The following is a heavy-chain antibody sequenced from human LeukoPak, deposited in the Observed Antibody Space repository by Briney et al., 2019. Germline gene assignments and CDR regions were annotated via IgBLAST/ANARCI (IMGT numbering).Heavy chain of an antibody. Sequence: GGTLRLSCAASGFTFSSYEMKWGRQAPGKGVGRVSYISIYGTTIYYPDSFKGRFTISRYTAKNSLYLQMNSLMSEDTALYYCARDPIAAAFWFDRRGQGTLVSFSS. CDR3: ARDPIAAAFWFDR. J-gene: IGHJ5*02. CDR2: ISIYGTTI. CDR1: GFTFSSYE. V-gene: IGHV3-48*03. D-gene: IGHD6-13*01.